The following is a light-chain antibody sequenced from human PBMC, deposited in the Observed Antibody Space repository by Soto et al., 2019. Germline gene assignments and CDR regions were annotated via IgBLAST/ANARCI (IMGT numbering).Light chain of an antibody. CDR3: QQSSSIT. CDR2: AAC. J-gene: IGKJ5*01. CDR1: QSFSSG. Sequence: DIRMTQSPSNLSAFVGDRVNMXCRASQSFSSGLAWYQQSAGQALKPLIYAACSLQSGVPSRFSGSVSGTDCTLTSMSLQPDEFATDYCQQSSSITFGQGTQLEIK. V-gene: IGKV1-39*01.